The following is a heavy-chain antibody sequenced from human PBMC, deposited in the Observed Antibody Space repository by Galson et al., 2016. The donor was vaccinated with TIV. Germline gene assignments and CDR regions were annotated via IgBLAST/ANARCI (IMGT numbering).Heavy chain of an antibody. CDR2: ISAGATNK. V-gene: IGHV3-23*01. CDR1: GFRFYEFE. Sequence: SLRLSCAATGFRFYEFEMSWVRQAPGKGLERVSAISAGATNKYYADSVKGRFTVSRDNSDNTLFLHMDRLKVEDTAMYYCAKDRGSYEAFDYWGQGVLVTVSS. CDR3: AKDRGSYEAFDY. J-gene: IGHJ4*02. D-gene: IGHD5-12*01.